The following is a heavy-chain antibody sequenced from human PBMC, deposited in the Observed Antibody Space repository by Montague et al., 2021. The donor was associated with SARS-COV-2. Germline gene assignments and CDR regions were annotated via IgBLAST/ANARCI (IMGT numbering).Heavy chain of an antibody. CDR2: IYYSGST. CDR1: GGSISSSSYY. CDR3: ARREDYYGSGSYQN. Sequence: SETLSITCTVSGGSISSSSYYWGWIRQPPGKGLEWIGSIYYSGSTYYNPSLKSRVTISVDTSKNQFSLKLSSVTAADTAVYYCARREDYYGSGSYQNWGQGTLVTVSS. J-gene: IGHJ4*02. D-gene: IGHD3-10*01. V-gene: IGHV4-39*01.